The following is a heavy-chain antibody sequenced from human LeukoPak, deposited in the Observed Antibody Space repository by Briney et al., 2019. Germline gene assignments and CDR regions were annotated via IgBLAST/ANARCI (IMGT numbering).Heavy chain of an antibody. J-gene: IGHJ4*02. Sequence: GGSLRLSCTASGLIFRNYAVTWVRQAPRKGLEWVSTISGDGTETFYADSVKGRFTISRDNSKNTHYPQMSSLRAEDTGIYYCAKGGHYSFFDYWGQGTLVTVSS. V-gene: IGHV3-23*01. CDR3: AKGGHYSFFDY. CDR1: GLIFRNYA. D-gene: IGHD4-11*01. CDR2: ISGDGTET.